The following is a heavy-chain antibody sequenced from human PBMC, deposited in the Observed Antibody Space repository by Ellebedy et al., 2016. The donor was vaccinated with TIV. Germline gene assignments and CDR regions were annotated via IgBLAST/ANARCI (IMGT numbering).Heavy chain of an antibody. CDR1: GGTFSSYA. CDR3: ARNYFDSSGYPENWFDP. Sequence: SVKVSCXASGGTFSSYAISWVRQAPGQGLEWMGGIIPIFGTANYAQKFQGRVTITADESTSTAYMEVSSLRSEDTAVYYCARNYFDSSGYPENWFDPWGQGTQVTVSS. D-gene: IGHD3-22*01. CDR2: IIPIFGTA. V-gene: IGHV1-69*13. J-gene: IGHJ5*02.